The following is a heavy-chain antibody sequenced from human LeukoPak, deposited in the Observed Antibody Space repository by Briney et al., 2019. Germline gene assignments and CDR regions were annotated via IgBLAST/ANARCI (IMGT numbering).Heavy chain of an antibody. D-gene: IGHD6-19*01. J-gene: IGHJ4*02. V-gene: IGHV3-7*03. CDR2: IKQDGSEK. Sequence: GGSLRLSCAASRFTFSSYWMSWVRQAPGKGLEWVANIKQDGSEKYYVDSVKGRFTISRDNAKNSLYLQMNSLRAEDTAVYYCAKIEAVAGTVCDYWGQGTLVTVSS. CDR1: RFTFSSYW. CDR3: AKIEAVAGTVCDY.